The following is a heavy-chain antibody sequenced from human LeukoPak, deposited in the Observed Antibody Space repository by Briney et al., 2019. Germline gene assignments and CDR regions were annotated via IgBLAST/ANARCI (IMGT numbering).Heavy chain of an antibody. D-gene: IGHD5-18*01. CDR2: IDPGDSYT. CDR3: ARQGYGGNWFDP. Sequence: GESLKISCKGSGYRFTSHWISWVRQMPGKGLEWMGRIDPGDSYTNYDPSFQGHVTISVDKSISTAYLQWTSLKASDIAMYYCARQGYGGNWFDPWGQGTLVTVSS. J-gene: IGHJ5*02. CDR1: GYRFTSHW. V-gene: IGHV5-10-1*01.